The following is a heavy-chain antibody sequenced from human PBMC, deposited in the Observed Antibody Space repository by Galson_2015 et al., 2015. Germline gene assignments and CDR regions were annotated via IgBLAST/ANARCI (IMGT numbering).Heavy chain of an antibody. V-gene: IGHV1-18*01. CDR1: GYTFTSYG. CDR2: ISVYNGNT. J-gene: IGHJ4*02. CDR3: ARDFLSTVTTRPGY. D-gene: IGHD4-17*01. Sequence: SVKVSCKASGYTFTSYGISWVRQAPGQGLGWMGWISVYNGNTKYAQNLQGRVTMTTDTSTSTAYMELRSLRSDDTAVYYCARDFLSTVTTRPGYWGQGTLVTVSS.